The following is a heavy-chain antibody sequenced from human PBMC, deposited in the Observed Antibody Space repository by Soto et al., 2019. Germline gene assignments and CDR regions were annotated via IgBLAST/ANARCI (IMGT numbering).Heavy chain of an antibody. CDR3: VRQGIGALHGLVDV. CDR1: GDSIGTYN. J-gene: IGHJ6*02. D-gene: IGHD1-26*01. Sequence: QVQLQASGPGLVKPSDTLSLTCTVSGDSIGTYNWGWIRQPPGKRLEWIGYIYSNGGTSYNPALKSRVTISANTSTKQFPRRLSSVTAADTAVYYCVRQGIGALHGLVDVWGQGNTVTVSS. CDR2: IYSNGGT. V-gene: IGHV4-59*08.